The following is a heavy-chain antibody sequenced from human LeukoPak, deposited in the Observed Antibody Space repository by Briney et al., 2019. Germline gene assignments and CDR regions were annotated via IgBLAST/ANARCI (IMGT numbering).Heavy chain of an antibody. CDR2: INSDGSST. D-gene: IGHD3-3*01. CDR3: ARDIRFLEWLPAPTYYYYGMDV. CDR1: GFTFSSYW. J-gene: IGHJ6*02. V-gene: IGHV3-74*01. Sequence: PGGSLRLFCAASGFTFSSYWMHWVRQAPGKGLVWVSRINSDGSSTSYADSVKGRFTISRDNAKNTLYLQMNSLRAEDTAVYYCARDIRFLEWLPAPTYYYYGMDVWGQGTTVTVSS.